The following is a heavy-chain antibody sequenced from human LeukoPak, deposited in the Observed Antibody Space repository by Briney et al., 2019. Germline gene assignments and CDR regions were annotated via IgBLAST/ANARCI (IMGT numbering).Heavy chain of an antibody. CDR1: GYTFTSYG. V-gene: IGHV1-18*01. CDR3: AKCGGWSLYYYYMDV. CDR2: ISAYNGDT. Sequence: ASVKVSCKASGYTFTSYGISWVRQAPGQGLEWMGWISAYNGDTNYGQNFQGRVTMTTDTSTSTAYMELRSLRSDDTAVYYCAKCGGWSLYYYYMDVWGKGTTVTVSS. J-gene: IGHJ6*03. D-gene: IGHD6-19*01.